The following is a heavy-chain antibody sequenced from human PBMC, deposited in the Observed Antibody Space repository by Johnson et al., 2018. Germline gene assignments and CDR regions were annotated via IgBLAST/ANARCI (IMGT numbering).Heavy chain of an antibody. J-gene: IGHJ3*02. V-gene: IGHV3-9*01. Sequence: VQLVESGGGLVQPGRSLRLSCAASGFTFDDYAMHWVRQAPGKGLEWVSGISWNSGSIGYADSVKGRFTISRDNAKNSLYLQMNSLRAEDTAWYYCAKDIRGSEWLGRSRHDAFDIWGQGTMVTVSS. CDR1: GFTFDDYA. CDR2: ISWNSGSI. D-gene: IGHD6-19*01. CDR3: AKDIRGSEWLGRSRHDAFDI.